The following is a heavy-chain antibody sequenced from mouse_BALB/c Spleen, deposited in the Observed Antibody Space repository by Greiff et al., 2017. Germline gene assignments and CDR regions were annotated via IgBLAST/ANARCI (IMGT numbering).Heavy chain of an antibody. Sequence: VQVVESGPGLVAPSQSLSITCTVSGFSLTSYGVHWVRQPPGKGLEWLGVIWAGGSTNYNSALMSRLSISKDNSKSQVFLKMNSLQTDDTAMYYCARERDSYGNFYFDYWGQGTTLTVSA. J-gene: IGHJ2*01. D-gene: IGHD2-1*01. CDR3: ARERDSYGNFYFDY. CDR1: GFSLTSYG. CDR2: IWAGGST. V-gene: IGHV2-9*02.